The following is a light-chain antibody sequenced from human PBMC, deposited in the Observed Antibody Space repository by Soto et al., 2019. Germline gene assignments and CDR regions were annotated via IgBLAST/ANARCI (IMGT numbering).Light chain of an antibody. Sequence: SVLTQPASVSGSPGQSITISCTGTSSDVGSYNLVSWYQQHPGKAPKLMIYEVSKRPSGVSNRFSGSKSGNTASLTISGLQAEDEADYYCCSYAGSSTFEVFGGGTKLTVL. J-gene: IGLJ3*02. CDR3: CSYAGSSTFEV. V-gene: IGLV2-23*02. CDR2: EVS. CDR1: SSDVGSYNL.